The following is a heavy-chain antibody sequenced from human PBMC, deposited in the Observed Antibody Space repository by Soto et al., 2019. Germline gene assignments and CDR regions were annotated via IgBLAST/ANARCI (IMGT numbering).Heavy chain of an antibody. CDR2: IIPILGIA. J-gene: IGHJ4*02. D-gene: IGHD5-18*01. Sequence: ASVKVSCKASGGTFSSYTISWVRQAPGQGLEWMGRIIPILGIANYAQKFQGRVTITADKSTSTAYMELSSLRSEDTAVYYCASRADVDTAMVGGFDYWGQGTLVTVSS. V-gene: IGHV1-69*02. CDR1: GGTFSSYT. CDR3: ASRADVDTAMVGGFDY.